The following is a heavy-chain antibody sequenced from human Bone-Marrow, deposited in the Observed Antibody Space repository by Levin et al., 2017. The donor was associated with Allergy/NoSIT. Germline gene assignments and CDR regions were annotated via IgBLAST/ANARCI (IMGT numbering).Heavy chain of an antibody. CDR3: AVSVGSGDPDFDY. V-gene: IGHV3-11*01. CDR2: ISSSGSTI. Sequence: GESLKISCAASGFTFSDYYMSWIRQAPGKGLEWVSYISSSGSTIYYADSVKGRFTISRDNAKNSLYLQMNSLRAEDTAVYYCAVSVGSGDPDFDYWGQGTLVTVSS. D-gene: IGHD3-10*01. J-gene: IGHJ4*02. CDR1: GFTFSDYY.